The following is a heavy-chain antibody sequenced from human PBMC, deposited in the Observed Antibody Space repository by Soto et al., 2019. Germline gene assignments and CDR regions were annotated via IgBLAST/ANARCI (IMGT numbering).Heavy chain of an antibody. CDR2: INSDGSST. V-gene: IGHV3-74*01. CDR3: AQRQSGWYVY. J-gene: IGHJ4*02. CDR1: GFTFSRYW. D-gene: IGHD6-19*01. Sequence: GGSLRLSCAASGFTFSRYWMHWVRQAPGKGLVWVSRINSDGSSTNYADSVKGRFTISRDNAKNTLYLQMNSLRAEDTAVYYCAQRQSGWYVYWGQGTLVTVSS.